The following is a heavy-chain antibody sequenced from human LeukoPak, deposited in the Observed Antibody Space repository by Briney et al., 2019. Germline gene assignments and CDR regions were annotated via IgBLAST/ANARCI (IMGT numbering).Heavy chain of an antibody. J-gene: IGHJ4*02. D-gene: IGHD3-3*01. CDR1: GFTFSSYS. CDR3: ATRPGITIFGVVIM. CDR2: ISSSSSYI. Sequence: GGSLRLPCAASGFTFSSYSMNWVRQAPGKGLEWVSSISSSSSYIYYADSVKGRFTISRDNAKNSLYLQMNSLRAEDTAVYYCATRPGITIFGVVIMWGQGTLVTVSS. V-gene: IGHV3-21*01.